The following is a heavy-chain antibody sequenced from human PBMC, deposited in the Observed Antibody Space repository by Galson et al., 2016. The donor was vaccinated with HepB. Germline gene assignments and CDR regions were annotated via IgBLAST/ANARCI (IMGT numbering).Heavy chain of an antibody. V-gene: IGHV3-30*18. J-gene: IGHJ4*02. CDR1: GFSFSTYG. D-gene: IGHD6-19*01. CDR3: AKEAVAFAYGGLHLGD. Sequence: SLRLSCAASGFSFSTYGMHWVRQAPGKGLEWVAVVAYDGFNEYYADSVQGRFTISRDKSKNTLYLQMNSLRVEDTAVYYCAKEAVAFAYGGLHLGDWGQGTLVTVSS. CDR2: VAYDGFNE.